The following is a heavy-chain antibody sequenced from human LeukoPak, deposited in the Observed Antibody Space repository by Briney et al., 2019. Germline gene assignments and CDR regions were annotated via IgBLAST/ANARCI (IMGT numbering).Heavy chain of an antibody. J-gene: IGHJ4*02. CDR2: IIPILGIA. V-gene: IGHV1-69*04. Sequence: ASVKVSCKASGGTFSSYAISWLRQAPGQGLEWMGRIIPILGIANYAQKFQGRVTVTADKSTSTAYMELSSLRSEDTAVYYCARSYYDSSGYYHYWGQGTLVTVSS. CDR1: GGTFSSYA. CDR3: ARSYYDSSGYYHY. D-gene: IGHD3-22*01.